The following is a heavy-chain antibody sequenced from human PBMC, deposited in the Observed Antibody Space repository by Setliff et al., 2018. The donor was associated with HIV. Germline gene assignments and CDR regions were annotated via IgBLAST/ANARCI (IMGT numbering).Heavy chain of an antibody. J-gene: IGHJ6*02. Sequence: GGSLRLSCAASGFTFSNYAMHWVRQAPGKGLECVSLMSYDGSNIYYADSVKGRFTISRDNSKNTLYLQMNSLRVEDTAVYYCVRERRWLQEYYYYMDVWGQGTTVTVSS. CDR3: VRERRWLQEYYYYMDV. D-gene: IGHD3-16*01. CDR1: GFTFSNYA. V-gene: IGHV3-30*04. CDR2: MSYDGSNI.